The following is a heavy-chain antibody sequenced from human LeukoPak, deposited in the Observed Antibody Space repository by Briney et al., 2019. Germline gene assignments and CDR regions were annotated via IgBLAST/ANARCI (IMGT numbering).Heavy chain of an antibody. V-gene: IGHV5-51*01. CDR3: ARSYSSGWYSNYYYGMDV. J-gene: IGHJ6*02. CDR2: IYPGDSDS. D-gene: IGHD6-19*01. CDR1: GCKFTNYW. Sequence: GESLKISCKGSGCKFTNYWIGWVRQMPGKGLEWMAIIYPGDSDSRYSPSLKGRVTISADKSISTAYLQWSSLKASDTAMYYCARSYSSGWYSNYYYGMDVWGQGTTVTVSS.